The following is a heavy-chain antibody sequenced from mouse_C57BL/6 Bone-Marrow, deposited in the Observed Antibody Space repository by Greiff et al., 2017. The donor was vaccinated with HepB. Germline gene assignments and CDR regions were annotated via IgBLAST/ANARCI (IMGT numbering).Heavy chain of an antibody. CDR1: GYTFTSYG. D-gene: IGHD1-1*01. Sequence: VQLQQSGAELARPGASVKLSCKASGYTFTSYGISWVKQRTGQGLEWIGEIYPRSGNTYYNEKFKGKAILTADKSSSTAYMELRSLTSEDSAVYFCARGPLYYGSTAFAYWGQGTLVTVSA. CDR2: IYPRSGNT. V-gene: IGHV1-81*01. CDR3: ARGPLYYGSTAFAY. J-gene: IGHJ3*01.